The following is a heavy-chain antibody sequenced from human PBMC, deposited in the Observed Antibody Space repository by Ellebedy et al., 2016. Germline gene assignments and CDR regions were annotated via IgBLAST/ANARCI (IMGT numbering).Heavy chain of an antibody. CDR1: GLNFNTFF. V-gene: IGHV3-23*01. J-gene: IGHJ4*02. Sequence: GESLKISCTASGLNFNTFFMTWIRRAPGKGLEWFATISGAGYTTFFADSVKGRFTISRDNSKNTLYLQMNNLRVDDTALYYCRQGHYFDQWGQGALVTVSS. CDR2: ISGAGYTT. CDR3: RQGHYFDQ.